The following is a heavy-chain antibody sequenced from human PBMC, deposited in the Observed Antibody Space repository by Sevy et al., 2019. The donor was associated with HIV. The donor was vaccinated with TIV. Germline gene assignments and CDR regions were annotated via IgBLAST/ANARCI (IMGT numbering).Heavy chain of an antibody. CDR3: ARDMGIAVAGTFYYGMDV. Sequence: GGSLRLSCAASGFTFSSYAMHWVRQAPGKGLEWVAVISYDGSNKYYADSVKGRFTISRDNSKNTLYLQMNTLRAEDTAVYYGARDMGIAVAGTFYYGMDVWGQGTTVTVSS. V-gene: IGHV3-30-3*01. D-gene: IGHD6-19*01. J-gene: IGHJ6*02. CDR1: GFTFSSYA. CDR2: ISYDGSNK.